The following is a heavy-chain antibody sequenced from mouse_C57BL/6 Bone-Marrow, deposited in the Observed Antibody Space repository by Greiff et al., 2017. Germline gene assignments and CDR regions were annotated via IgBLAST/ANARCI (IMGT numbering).Heavy chain of an antibody. CDR3: AKSGEGYNNYFGQYYFDY. Sequence: EVQLQPSGPELVKPGASVKISCKASGYTFTDYYMNWVKQSHGKSLEWIGDINPNNGGTSYNQKFKGKATLTVAKSSSKAYMELRSLTSKDSSVYYCAKSGEGYNNYFGQYYFDYWGQGTTLTVSS. V-gene: IGHV1-26*01. CDR1: GYTFTDYY. D-gene: IGHD2-5*01. CDR2: INPNNGGT. J-gene: IGHJ2*01.